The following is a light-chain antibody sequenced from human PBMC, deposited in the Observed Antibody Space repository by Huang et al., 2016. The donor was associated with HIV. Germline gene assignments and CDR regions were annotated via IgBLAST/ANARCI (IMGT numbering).Light chain of an antibody. CDR3: MQGTHWSYT. J-gene: IGKJ2*01. V-gene: IGKV2-30*02. CDR2: KVA. CDR1: LSLEHSDGNTE. Sequence: DVVMTQSPLSLAVTPGRPASISCRSRLSLEHSDGNTELNWFHQRPGQSPRRLIYKVAKRDSGVPVRFSGRGSGTDFTLKISSVETEDVGICYCMQGTHWSYTFGQGTKLEI.